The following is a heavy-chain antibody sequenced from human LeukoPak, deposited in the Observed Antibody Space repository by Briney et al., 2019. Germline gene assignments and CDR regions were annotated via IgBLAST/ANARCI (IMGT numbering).Heavy chain of an antibody. V-gene: IGHV3-9*01. CDR1: GFTFDDYG. D-gene: IGHD6-19*01. CDR3: AKDFAKTLSRSGWYYDNEQFLYS. J-gene: IGHJ4*02. Sequence: PGRSLRLSCAASGFTFDDYGMHWVRQVPGKGLEWVSGISWNSLTIDYADSVKGRFTISRDNAKNSLYLHMNSLRAADTAFYYCAKDFAKTLSRSGWYYDNEQFLYSWGQGTLVTVSS. CDR2: ISWNSLTI.